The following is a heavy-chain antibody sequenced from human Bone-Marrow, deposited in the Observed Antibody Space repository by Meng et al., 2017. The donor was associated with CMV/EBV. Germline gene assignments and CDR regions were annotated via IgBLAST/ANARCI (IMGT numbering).Heavy chain of an antibody. CDR2: IKQDGSEK. Sequence: GESLKISCAASGFTFSTYYMSWVRQAPGKGLEWVANIKQDGSEKYYVDPVKGRFTISRDNAKNSLYLQMNSLRPEDTAVYYCARDGMWVELDSRRGEKDYWGQGLLVTVSS. V-gene: IGHV3-7*01. D-gene: IGHD1-7*01. J-gene: IGHJ4*02. CDR1: GFTFSTYY. CDR3: ARDGMWVELDSRRGEKDY.